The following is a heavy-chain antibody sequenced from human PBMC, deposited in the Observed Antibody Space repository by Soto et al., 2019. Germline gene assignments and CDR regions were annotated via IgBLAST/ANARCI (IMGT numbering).Heavy chain of an antibody. D-gene: IGHD3-10*01. V-gene: IGHV1-69*01. Sequence: QVPLVQSGAEVKKPGSSVTVSCKASGGTFSSYAIHWVRQAPGQGLEWMGGIIPMYGPAKYAQRFQGRVTITADESTTTVYMELPSLTSQDTAVYYCAGVTSMVRGVIDNWFARWGHGTLVTVSS. CDR1: GGTFSSYA. CDR2: IIPMYGPA. CDR3: AGVTSMVRGVIDNWFAR. J-gene: IGHJ5*02.